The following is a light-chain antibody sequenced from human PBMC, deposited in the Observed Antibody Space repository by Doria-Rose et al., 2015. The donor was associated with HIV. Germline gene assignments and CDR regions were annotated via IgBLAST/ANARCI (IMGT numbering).Light chain of an antibody. CDR3: HQYASSRT. J-gene: IGKJ1*01. V-gene: IGKV3-20*01. Sequence: TQSSGTLSLSPGERATLSCRASQSVSANYLAWYQQRPGQSHRLLIYGASSRATDIPDRFSGSGSGTDFTLTISRLEPEDFAVYYCHQYASSRTFGQGTKVEIK. CDR2: GAS. CDR1: QSVSANY.